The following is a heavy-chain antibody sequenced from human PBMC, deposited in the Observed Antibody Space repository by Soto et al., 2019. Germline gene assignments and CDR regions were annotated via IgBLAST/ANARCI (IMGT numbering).Heavy chain of an antibody. J-gene: IGHJ6*02. D-gene: IGHD4-4*01. CDR2: ISGSGSGT. Sequence: EVQLLESGGGLIRPGGSLRLSCVGSGFTFDNYALTWVRQAPGKGLEWVSAISGSGSGTWYADSVKGRFTISRDNTRNTVFLQMDDLSADDTAIYYCARSRTVFYALDAWGQGTTVTVSS. CDR3: ARSRTVFYALDA. V-gene: IGHV3-23*01. CDR1: GFTFDNYA.